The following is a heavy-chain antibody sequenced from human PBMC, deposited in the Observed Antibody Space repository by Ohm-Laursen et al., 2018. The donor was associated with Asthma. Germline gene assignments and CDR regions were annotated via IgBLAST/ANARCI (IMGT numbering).Heavy chain of an antibody. J-gene: IGHJ4*02. D-gene: IGHD3-22*01. CDR2: INPNRGGT. CDR1: GYTFTGYY. V-gene: IGHV1-2*06. Sequence: SSVKVSCKASGYTFTGYYMHWVRQAPGQGLEWMGRINPNRGGTNYAQKFQGRVTMTRDTSISTAYMELSRLRSDDTAVYYCARVAYYYDSSGYYFFDYWGQGTLVTVSS. CDR3: ARVAYYYDSSGYYFFDY.